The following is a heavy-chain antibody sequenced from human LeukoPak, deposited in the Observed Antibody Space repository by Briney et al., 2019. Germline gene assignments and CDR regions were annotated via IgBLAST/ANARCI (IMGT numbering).Heavy chain of an antibody. Sequence: SETLSLTCSVSGGSISSYYWSWIRQPAGKGLEWIGRIYTSGSTNYNPSLKSRVTMSVDTSKNQFSLKLSSVTAADTAVYYCARGPDGSGSYFSYYYYGMDVWGQGTTVTVSS. CDR3: ARGPDGSGSYFSYYYYGMDV. D-gene: IGHD3-10*01. V-gene: IGHV4-4*07. CDR1: GGSISSYY. CDR2: IYTSGST. J-gene: IGHJ6*02.